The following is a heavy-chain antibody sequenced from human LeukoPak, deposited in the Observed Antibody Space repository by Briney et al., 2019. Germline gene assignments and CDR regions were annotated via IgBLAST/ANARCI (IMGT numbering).Heavy chain of an antibody. V-gene: IGHV3-64*01. CDR1: GVTFSSYS. D-gene: IGHD1-26*01. CDR2: ISNNGGST. CDR3: ARVGSWDAFDI. Sequence: AGSLRLSCAASGVTFSSYSMHWVRQAPGKGREYVSAISNNGGSTYYANSEKGRFTISRDNSKNTLYLQMGSLRAEDMAVYYCARVGSWDAFDIWGQGTMVTASS. J-gene: IGHJ3*02.